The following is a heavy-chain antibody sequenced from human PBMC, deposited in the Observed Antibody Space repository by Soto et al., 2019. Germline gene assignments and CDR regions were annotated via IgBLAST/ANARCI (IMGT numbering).Heavy chain of an antibody. CDR3: AIHFEVVLDDAFDI. V-gene: IGHV4-59*08. Sequence: SETLSLTCTVSGGSISSYYWSWIRQPPGKGLEWIGYIYYSGSTNYNPSLKSRVTISVDTSKNQFSLKLSSVTAADTAVYYCAIHFEVVLDDAFDILGQGTMFTVSS. CDR1: GGSISSYY. CDR2: IYYSGST. D-gene: IGHD2-15*01. J-gene: IGHJ3*02.